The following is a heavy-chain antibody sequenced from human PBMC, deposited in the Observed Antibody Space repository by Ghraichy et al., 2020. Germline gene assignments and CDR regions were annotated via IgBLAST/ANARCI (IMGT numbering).Heavy chain of an antibody. J-gene: IGHJ4*02. D-gene: IGHD2-2*01. Sequence: GGSLRLSCAASGFTFKNYVMHWVRQAPGKGLEWLAAFSSDGKSRFYADPVKGRFTISRDNSKNTLFLQMNRLRAEDTALYHCAREGYYATEGGDGGFDHWGQGVLVTVS. CDR2: FSSDGKSR. CDR1: GFTFKNYV. CDR3: AREGYYATEGGDGGFDH. V-gene: IGHV3-30*03.